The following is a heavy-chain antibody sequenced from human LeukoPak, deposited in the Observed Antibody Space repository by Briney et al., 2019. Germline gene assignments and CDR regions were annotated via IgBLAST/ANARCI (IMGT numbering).Heavy chain of an antibody. V-gene: IGHV4-34*01. Sequence: SETLSLTCAVYGGSFSGYYWSWIRQPPGKGLEWIGEINHSGSTNYNPSLKSRVTISVDTSKNQFSLKLSSVTAADTAVYYCARDLGDYDILTGYYFNWFDPWGQGTLVTVSS. J-gene: IGHJ5*02. CDR3: ARDLGDYDILTGYYFNWFDP. CDR2: INHSGST. CDR1: GGSFSGYY. D-gene: IGHD3-9*01.